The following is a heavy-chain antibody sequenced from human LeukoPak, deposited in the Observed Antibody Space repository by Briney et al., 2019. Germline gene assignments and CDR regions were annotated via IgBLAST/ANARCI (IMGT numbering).Heavy chain of an antibody. V-gene: IGHV3-13*04. Sequence: GGSLRLSCAASGFTFSSYDMHWVRQATGKGLEWVSAIGTAGDTYYPGSVKGRFTISRENAKNSLYLQMNSLRAADTAVYYCARGPPYYYYGMDVWGQGTTVTVSS. CDR1: GFTFSSYD. CDR3: ARGPPYYYYGMDV. J-gene: IGHJ6*02. CDR2: IGTAGDT.